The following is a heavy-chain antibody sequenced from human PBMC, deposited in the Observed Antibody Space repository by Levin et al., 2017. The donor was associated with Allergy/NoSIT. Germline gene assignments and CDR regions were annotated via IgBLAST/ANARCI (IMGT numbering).Heavy chain of an antibody. CDR2: VSGSGGST. CDR1: GFTFRGYA. J-gene: IGHJ4*02. Sequence: AGGSLRLSCAASGFTFRGYAMSWVRQAPGKGLEWVSEVSGSGGSTYYADSVKGRFTISRDDSKKTLYLQMNSLRADDTAVYYCVVPAEVWAYYYDYWGQGTLVTVSS. D-gene: IGHD2-2*01. V-gene: IGHV3-23*01. CDR3: VVPAEVWAYYYDY.